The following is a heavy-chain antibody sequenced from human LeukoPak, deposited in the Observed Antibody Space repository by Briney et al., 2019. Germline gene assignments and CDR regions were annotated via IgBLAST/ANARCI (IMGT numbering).Heavy chain of an antibody. Sequence: GGSLRLSCAASGFTFSSYSMNWVRQAPGKGLEWVSYISSSSSYIYYADSVKGRFTISRDNAKNSLYLQMNSLRAEDTAVYYCARGPLGDYATYYFDYWGQGTLVTVSS. V-gene: IGHV3-21*05. CDR3: ARGPLGDYATYYFDY. D-gene: IGHD4-17*01. J-gene: IGHJ4*02. CDR2: ISSSSSYI. CDR1: GFTFSSYS.